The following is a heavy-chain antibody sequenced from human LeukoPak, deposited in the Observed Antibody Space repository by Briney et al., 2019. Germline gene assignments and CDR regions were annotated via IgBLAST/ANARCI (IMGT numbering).Heavy chain of an antibody. V-gene: IGHV1-2*04. D-gene: IGHD3-22*01. Sequence: ASVKVSCKASGYTFTGYYMHWVRQAPGQGLEWMGWINPNSGGTNYAQKFQGWVTMTRDTSISTAYMELSRLRSEDTAVYYCATEDYYDSSGYYYDYWGQGTLVTVSS. CDR3: ATEDYYDSSGYYYDY. CDR2: INPNSGGT. CDR1: GYTFTGYY. J-gene: IGHJ4*02.